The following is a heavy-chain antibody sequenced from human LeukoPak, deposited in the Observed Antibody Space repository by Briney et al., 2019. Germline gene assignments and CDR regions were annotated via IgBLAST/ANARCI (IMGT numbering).Heavy chain of an antibody. CDR3: ASRRGGLWLRLTQATPAFDI. D-gene: IGHD5-12*01. CDR1: GGSFSGYY. Sequence: SETLSLTCAVYGGSFSGYYWSWIRQPPGKGLEWIGEINHSGSTNYNPSLKSRVTISVDTSKNQFSLKLSSVTAADTAVYYCASRRGGLWLRLTQATPAFDIWGQGTMVTVSS. J-gene: IGHJ3*02. CDR2: INHSGST. V-gene: IGHV4-34*01.